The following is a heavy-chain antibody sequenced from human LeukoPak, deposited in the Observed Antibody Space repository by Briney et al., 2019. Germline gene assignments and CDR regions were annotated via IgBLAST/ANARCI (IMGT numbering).Heavy chain of an antibody. D-gene: IGHD6-19*01. J-gene: IGHJ6*02. V-gene: IGHV3-23*01. CDR3: ARERIAVAGTTYYYYYGMDV. CDR2: ISGSGGST. CDR1: GFTFSSYA. Sequence: PGGSLRLSCAASGFTFSSYAMSWVRQAPGKGLEWVSAISGSGGSTYYADSVKGRFTISRDNSKNTLYLQMNSLRADDTAVYYCARERIAVAGTTYYYYYGMDVWGQGTTVTVSS.